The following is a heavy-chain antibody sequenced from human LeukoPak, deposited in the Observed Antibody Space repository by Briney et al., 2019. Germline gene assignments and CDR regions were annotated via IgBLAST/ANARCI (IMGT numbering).Heavy chain of an antibody. D-gene: IGHD1-26*01. V-gene: IGHV4-59*01. Sequence: SETLSLTCTVSGGSISSYYWSWIRQPPGKGLEWIGYIYYSGSTNYNPSLKSRVTIPVDTSKNQFSLKLSSVTAADTAVYYCARLRWEPPYYFDYWGQGTLVTVSS. CDR1: GGSISSYY. CDR3: ARLRWEPPYYFDY. CDR2: IYYSGST. J-gene: IGHJ4*02.